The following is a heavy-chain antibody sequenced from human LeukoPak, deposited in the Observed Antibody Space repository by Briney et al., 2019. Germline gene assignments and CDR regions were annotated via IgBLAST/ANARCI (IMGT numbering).Heavy chain of an antibody. V-gene: IGHV3-74*01. CDR3: AKGAPYYYAMDV. CDR1: GFTFSTYW. CDR2: INGDGSTT. J-gene: IGHJ6*02. Sequence: PGGSLRLSCAASGFTFSTYWMHWVRQAPGKGLVWVSRINGDGSTTTYADSVKGRFTIPTDSAKNTLYLQMNSLRAEDTAMYYCAKGAPYYYAMDVWGQGTTVTVSS.